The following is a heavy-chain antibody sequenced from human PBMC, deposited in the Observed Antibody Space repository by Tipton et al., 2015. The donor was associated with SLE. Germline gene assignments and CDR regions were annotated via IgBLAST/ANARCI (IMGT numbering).Heavy chain of an antibody. Sequence: GLVKPSQTLSLTCVISGDSVSTHNAAWHWIRLSPSRGLEWLGRTFYRSKWFNDYAVSVKSRIIINPDTSKNQFSLKLSSVTAADTAVYFCARAFWSGYNFDYWGQGTLVTVSS. CDR1: GDSVSTHNAA. V-gene: IGHV6-1*01. D-gene: IGHD3-3*01. CDR2: TFYRSKWFN. J-gene: IGHJ4*02. CDR3: ARAFWSGYNFDY.